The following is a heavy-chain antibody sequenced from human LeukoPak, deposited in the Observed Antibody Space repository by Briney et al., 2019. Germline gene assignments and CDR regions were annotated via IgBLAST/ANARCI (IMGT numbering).Heavy chain of an antibody. D-gene: IGHD6-6*01. V-gene: IGHV1-8*03. J-gene: IGHJ4*02. CDR1: GGTFSSYA. CDR2: MNPNSGNT. CDR3: ARGRVPPRPVDY. Sequence: GASVKVSCKASGGTFSSYAISWVRQATGQGLEWMGWMNPNSGNTGYAQKFQGRVTITRNTSISTAYMELSSLRSEDTAVYYCARGRVPPRPVDYWGQGTLVTVSS.